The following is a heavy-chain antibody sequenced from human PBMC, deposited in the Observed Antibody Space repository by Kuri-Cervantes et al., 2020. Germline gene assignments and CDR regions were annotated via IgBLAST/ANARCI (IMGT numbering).Heavy chain of an antibody. CDR1: GGSISSGGYS. V-gene: IGHV4-30-2*01. CDR2: IYHSGST. CDR3: ARGGFSYYYGSGWSKSKNWFDP. D-gene: IGHD3-10*01. J-gene: IGHJ5*02. Sequence: SETLSLTCAVSGGSISSGGYSWSWIRQPPGKGLEWIGYIYHSGSTYYNPSLKSRVTISVDTSKNQFSLKLSSVTAADTAVYYCARGGFSYYYGSGWSKSKNWFDPWGQGTLVTVSS.